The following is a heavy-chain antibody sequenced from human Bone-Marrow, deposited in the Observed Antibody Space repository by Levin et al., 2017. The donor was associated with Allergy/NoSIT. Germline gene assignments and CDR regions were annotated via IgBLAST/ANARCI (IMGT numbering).Heavy chain of an antibody. V-gene: IGHV7-4-1*02. CDR3: ASDIVVRGSKAMDV. J-gene: IGHJ6*02. CDR1: GYTFTNYA. D-gene: IGHD3-22*01. Sequence: ASVKVSCKASGYTFTNYAVNWLRQAPGQGPEWMGWISTNTGIPRYAQGFRGRFVFSLDTSANTANLQISSLKAEDTAIYYCASDIVVRGSKAMDVWGQGTTVTVSS. CDR2: ISTNTGIP.